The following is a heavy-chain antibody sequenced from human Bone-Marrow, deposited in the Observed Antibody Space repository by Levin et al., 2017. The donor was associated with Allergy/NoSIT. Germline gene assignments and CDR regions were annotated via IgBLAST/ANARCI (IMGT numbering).Heavy chain of an antibody. CDR2: ISYRGAS. Sequence: SETLSLTCTVSGDSINSDDYYWSWLRQPPGKGLEWIGYISYRGASYYNPSLKSRIAISIDTSKTQYSLKLTSLTPAATALYFCSRGRSPAGTWFSAGGKGILVSGSA. CDR1: GDSINSDDYY. CDR3: SRGRSPAGTWFSA. J-gene: IGHJ5*02. V-gene: IGHV4-30-4*02. D-gene: IGHD6-13*01.